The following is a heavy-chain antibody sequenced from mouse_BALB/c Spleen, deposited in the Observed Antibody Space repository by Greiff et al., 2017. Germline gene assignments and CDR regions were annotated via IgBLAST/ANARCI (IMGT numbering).Heavy chain of an antibody. CDR3: ARGYGNYYAMDY. CDR1: GYTFSSYW. D-gene: IGHD2-10*02. J-gene: IGHJ4*01. Sequence: VQLHQSGAELMKPGASVKISCKATGYTFSSYWIEWVKQRPGHGLEWIGEILPGSGSTNYNEKFKGKATFTADTSSNTAYMQLSSLTSEDSAVYYCARGYGNYYAMDYWGQGTSVTVSS. CDR2: ILPGSGST. V-gene: IGHV1-9*01.